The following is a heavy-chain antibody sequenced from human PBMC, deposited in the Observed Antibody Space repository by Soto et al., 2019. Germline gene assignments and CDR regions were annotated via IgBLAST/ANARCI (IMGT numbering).Heavy chain of an antibody. J-gene: IGHJ6*02. CDR1: GFTFSSYG. D-gene: IGHD3-10*01. CDR3: ARGSGNRGSARYYGLDV. V-gene: IGHV3-33*05. Sequence: QVHLVESGGGVVQAERSLRLSCGASGFTFSSYGMHWVRQSPGKGLEWVAVVSFDGTNKDYADSVKGRFIISRDNPKNTLFLQMDSLRGEDTAVYFCARGSGNRGSARYYGLDVWGLGTTVTVSS. CDR2: VSFDGTNK.